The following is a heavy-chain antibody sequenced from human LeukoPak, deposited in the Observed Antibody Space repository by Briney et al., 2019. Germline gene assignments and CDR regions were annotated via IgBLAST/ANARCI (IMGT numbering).Heavy chain of an antibody. CDR1: GGSFSGYY. V-gene: IGHV4-34*01. Sequence: SETLSLTCAVYGGSFSGYYWSWIRQPPGKGLEWIGEINHSGSTNYNPPLKSRVTISVDTSKNQFSLKLSSVTAADTAVYYCASEGGYFNYWGQGTLVTVSS. CDR2: INHSGST. CDR3: ASEGGYFNY. J-gene: IGHJ4*02. D-gene: IGHD3-22*01.